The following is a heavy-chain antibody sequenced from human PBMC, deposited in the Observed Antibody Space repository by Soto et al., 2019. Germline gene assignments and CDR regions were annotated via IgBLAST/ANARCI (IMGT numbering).Heavy chain of an antibody. D-gene: IGHD2-15*01. Sequence: GASVKVSCKASGYTFTSNGISWVRQAPGQGLEWMGWISAYNGNTNYAQKLQGRVTMTTDTSTSTAYMELRSLRSDDTAVYYCARGQYCSGGICYSGLLFDPWGQGTLVTVSS. V-gene: IGHV1-18*01. CDR2: ISAYNGNT. J-gene: IGHJ5*02. CDR1: GYTFTSNG. CDR3: ARGQYCSGGICYSGLLFDP.